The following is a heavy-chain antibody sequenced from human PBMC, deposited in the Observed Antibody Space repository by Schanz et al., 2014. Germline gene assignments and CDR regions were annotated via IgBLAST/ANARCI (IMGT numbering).Heavy chain of an antibody. J-gene: IGHJ4*02. D-gene: IGHD3-22*01. CDR1: GFSFSSYA. Sequence: EVQLLESGGGLVQPGGSLRLSCATSGFSFSSYAMSWVRQAPGKGLEWVSYVSRSTPDIYYADSVKGRFTMSRDNAKNSVFLQMNSLRAEDTAVYYCAKDISDTSGKDDYWGQGTLVTVSS. V-gene: IGHV3-48*01. CDR2: VSRSTPDI. CDR3: AKDISDTSGKDDY.